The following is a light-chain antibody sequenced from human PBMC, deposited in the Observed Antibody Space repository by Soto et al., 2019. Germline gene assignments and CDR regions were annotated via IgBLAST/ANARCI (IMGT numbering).Light chain of an antibody. V-gene: IGLV1-36*01. J-gene: IGLJ2*01. CDR2: YDD. CDR3: ATWDDSLNGPV. CDR1: SSNIGKNA. Sequence: QSVLTQPPSVSEAPRQRVTISCSGSSSNIGKNAVHWYQQLPGKAPKLLIYYDDLVPSGVSDRFSGSKSGTSASLAISGLQSEDEGDYYCATWDDSLNGPVFGGGTKLTVL.